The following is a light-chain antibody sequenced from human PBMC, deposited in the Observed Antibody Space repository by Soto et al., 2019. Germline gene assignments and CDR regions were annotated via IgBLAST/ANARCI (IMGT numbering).Light chain of an antibody. CDR1: RGITNH. Sequence: DIQLTQSPSSLSASVGDRVTFTCRASRGITNHLAWYQQKPGKVPKLLIYAASTLPSGVPSRFSGSGSGTDFTLTISSLQPEDVATYFCLTYNSGLWTFGQGTKVEIK. CDR3: LTYNSGLWT. CDR2: AAS. V-gene: IGKV1-27*01. J-gene: IGKJ1*01.